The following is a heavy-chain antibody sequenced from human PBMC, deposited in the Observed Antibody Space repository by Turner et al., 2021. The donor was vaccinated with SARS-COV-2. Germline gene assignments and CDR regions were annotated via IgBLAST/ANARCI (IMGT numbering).Heavy chain of an antibody. CDR1: GFTFDDYA. D-gene: IGHD5-18*01. CDR3: ARQLWLRWYFDL. CDR2: ISWNSGSR. J-gene: IGHJ2*01. Sequence: GGLVQPGRSLRLSCAASGFTFDDYAMHWVRQAPGKGLEWVSGISWNSGSRGYADSVKGRFTISRDNAKNSLYLQMNSLRAEDTAVYYCARQLWLRWYFDLWGRGTLVTVSS. V-gene: IGHV3-9*01.